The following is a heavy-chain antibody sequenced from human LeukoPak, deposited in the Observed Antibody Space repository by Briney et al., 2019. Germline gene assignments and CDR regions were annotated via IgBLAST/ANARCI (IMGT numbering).Heavy chain of an antibody. J-gene: IGHJ4*02. CDR1: GFTFSNFA. D-gene: IGHD2-15*01. CDR3: AKDSPLPPLLQVLTNYFDC. V-gene: IGHV3-23*01. Sequence: GGSLRLSCAASGFTFSNFAMNWVRQAPGRGLEWLASITKSGGYTYYAGSVKGRFTISRHHYNNALHLQMSSLRADDTAVYYCAKDSPLPPLLQVLTNYFDCWGQGAPVTVSS. CDR2: ITKSGGYT.